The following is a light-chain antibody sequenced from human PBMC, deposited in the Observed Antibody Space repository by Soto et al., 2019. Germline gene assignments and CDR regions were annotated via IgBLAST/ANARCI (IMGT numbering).Light chain of an antibody. CDR3: ETWDTNTQV. V-gene: IGLV4-60*02. CDR2: LEDSGSY. J-gene: IGLJ3*02. CDR1: SGHKTYI. Sequence: QSVLTQSSSASASLGSSVKLTCTLSSGHKTYIIAWHQQQSEKAPRYLMKLEDSGSYNTGSGVPDRFSGSSSGADRYLSISNLPFGDEADYDCETWDTNTQVFGGGTKLTVL.